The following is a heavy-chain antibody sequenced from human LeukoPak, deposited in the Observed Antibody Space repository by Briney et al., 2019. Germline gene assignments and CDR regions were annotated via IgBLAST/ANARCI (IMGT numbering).Heavy chain of an antibody. CDR2: ISGSGGST. Sequence: GGSLRLSCAASGFTLSSYAMSWVRQAPGKGLEWVSAISGSGGSTYYADSVKGRFTISRDNSKNTLYLQMNSLRAEDTAVYYCAKRRGLELLYYYYMDVWGKGTTVTVSS. CDR1: GFTLSSYA. CDR3: AKRRGLELLYYYYMDV. J-gene: IGHJ6*03. V-gene: IGHV3-23*01. D-gene: IGHD1-7*01.